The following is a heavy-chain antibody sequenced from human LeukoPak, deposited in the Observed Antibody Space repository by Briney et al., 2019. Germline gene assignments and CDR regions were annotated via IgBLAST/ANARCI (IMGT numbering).Heavy chain of an antibody. Sequence: SETLSLTCTVSGGSISSYYWNWIRQPPGKGLEWIGYIYYSGSANYNPSLKSRVTISVDTSKNQFSLKLSSVTAADTAVFYCARVAYSGYDYRGYFDYWGQGTLVTVSS. D-gene: IGHD5-12*01. CDR3: ARVAYSGYDYRGYFDY. J-gene: IGHJ4*02. V-gene: IGHV4-59*12. CDR1: GGSISSYY. CDR2: IYYSGSA.